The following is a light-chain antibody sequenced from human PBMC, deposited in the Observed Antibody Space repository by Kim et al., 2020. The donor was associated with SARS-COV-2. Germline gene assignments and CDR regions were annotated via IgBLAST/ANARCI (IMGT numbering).Light chain of an antibody. J-gene: IGKJ1*01. V-gene: IGKV3-20*01. CDR3: QQFGGAPRT. CDR1: QSLSIYY. CDR2: GAS. Sequence: PGERATLSCRASQSLSIYYLAWYQQKPGQAPRLLVFGASSRATGIPDRFSGSGSGTDFTLTISRLEPEDSAVYYCQQFGGAPRTFGQGTKVDIK.